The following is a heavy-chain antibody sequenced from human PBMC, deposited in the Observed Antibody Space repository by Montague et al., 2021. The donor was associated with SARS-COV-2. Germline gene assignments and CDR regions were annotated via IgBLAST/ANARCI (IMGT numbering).Heavy chain of an antibody. CDR1: GGSISSGSYY. D-gene: IGHD5-18*01. J-gene: IGHJ6*02. CDR3: ARAPDVDTAMVIYYYGMDV. Sequence: TLSLTCTVSGGSISSGSYYWSWIRQPAGKGLEWIGRIYTSGSTNYNSSLKSRVTISVDTSKNQLSLKLSSVTAADTAVYYCARAPDVDTAMVIYYYGMDVWGQGTTVTVSS. CDR2: IYTSGST. V-gene: IGHV4-61*02.